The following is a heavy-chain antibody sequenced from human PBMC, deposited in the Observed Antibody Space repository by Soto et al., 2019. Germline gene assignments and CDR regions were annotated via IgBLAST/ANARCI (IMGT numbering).Heavy chain of an antibody. CDR2: ISGSGGST. CDR3: AKLTGMITFGGVIVMGGDAFDI. CDR1: GFTFSSYA. D-gene: IGHD3-16*02. V-gene: IGHV3-23*01. Sequence: GGSLRLSCAASGFTFSSYAMSWVRQAPGKGLEWVSAISGSGGSTYYADSVKGRFTISRDNSKNTLYLQMNSLRAEDTAVYYCAKLTGMITFGGVIVMGGDAFDIWGQGTMVTVSS. J-gene: IGHJ3*02.